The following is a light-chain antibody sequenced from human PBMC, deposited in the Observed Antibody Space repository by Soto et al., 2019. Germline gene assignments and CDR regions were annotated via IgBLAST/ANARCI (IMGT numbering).Light chain of an antibody. V-gene: IGKV3-20*01. CDR1: QSVSSTY. CDR2: GAS. J-gene: IGKJ3*01. CDR3: HHYGSSPIT. Sequence: EIVLTQSPGTPSLSPGERAALSCMASQSVSSTYLAWYQQNPGQPPRLLIYGASTRASGIPDRFSGGGSGTDFTLTITRLEPEDFAVYYCHHYGSSPITFGPGTKVDIK.